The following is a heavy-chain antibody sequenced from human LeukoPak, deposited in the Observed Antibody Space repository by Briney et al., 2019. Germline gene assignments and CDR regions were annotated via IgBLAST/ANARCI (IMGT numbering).Heavy chain of an antibody. V-gene: IGHV3-30*03. CDR2: ISFDGSNK. D-gene: IGHD6-19*01. J-gene: IGHJ4*02. CDR1: GFTFSTYG. CDR3: ARASSGWYGY. Sequence: GGSLRLSCAASGFTFSTYGMHWVRQAPGKGLEWVAVISFDGSNKYYADSVKGRFIISRDNSKNTLYLQINSLRAEDTAVYYCARASSGWYGYWGQGTLVTVSS.